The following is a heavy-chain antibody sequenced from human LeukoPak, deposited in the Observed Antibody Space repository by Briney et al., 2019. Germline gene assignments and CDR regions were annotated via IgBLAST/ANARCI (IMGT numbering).Heavy chain of an antibody. Sequence: SETLSLTCTVSGGSISSYYWNWIRQPPGKGLEWIGYIYYSGSTNYNPSLKSRVTISVDTSKKQFSLKLSSVTAADTAVYYCARDYYDSSGPYYYYYMDVWGKGTTVTASS. D-gene: IGHD3-22*01. CDR3: ARDYYDSSGPYYYYYMDV. CDR2: IYYSGST. J-gene: IGHJ6*03. CDR1: GGSISSYY. V-gene: IGHV4-59*01.